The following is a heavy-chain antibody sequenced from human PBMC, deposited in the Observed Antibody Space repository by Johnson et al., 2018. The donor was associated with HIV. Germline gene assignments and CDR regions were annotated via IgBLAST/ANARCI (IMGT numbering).Heavy chain of an antibody. V-gene: IGHV3-7*01. Sequence: VLLVESGGGLVQPGGSLRLSCAASGFTFSSYWMSWVRQAPGKGLEWVANIKQDGSEKYYVDSVKGRFTISRDNAKNSLYLQMNSLRAEDTAVYYCARDRTSQRWELLPDDAFDIWGQGTMVTVSS. CDR1: GFTFSSYW. D-gene: IGHD1-26*01. CDR3: ARDRTSQRWELLPDDAFDI. CDR2: IKQDGSEK. J-gene: IGHJ3*02.